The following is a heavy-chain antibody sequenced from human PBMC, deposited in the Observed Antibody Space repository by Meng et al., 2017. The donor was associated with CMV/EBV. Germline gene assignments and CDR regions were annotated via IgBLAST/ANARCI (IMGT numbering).Heavy chain of an antibody. Sequence: SVKVSCKAPGGTFSSYTISWVRQAPGQGLEWMGRIIPILGIANYAQKFQGRVTITADKSTSTAYMELSSLRSEDTAVYYCARSYYDSSGYYAYWGQGTLVTAPQ. D-gene: IGHD3-22*01. CDR3: ARSYYDSSGYYAY. V-gene: IGHV1-69*02. J-gene: IGHJ4*02. CDR2: IIPILGIA. CDR1: GGTFSSYT.